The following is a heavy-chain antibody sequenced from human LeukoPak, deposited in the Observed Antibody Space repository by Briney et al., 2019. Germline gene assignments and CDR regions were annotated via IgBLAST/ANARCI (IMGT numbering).Heavy chain of an antibody. CDR2: IYYSGST. D-gene: IGHD3-3*01. CDR1: GGSISSHY. J-gene: IGHJ6*03. Sequence: SETLSLTCTVSGGSISSHYWSWIRQPPGKGLEWIGYIYYSGSTNYNPSLKSRVTISVDTSKNQFSLKLSSVTAADTAVYYCARHSPGYDFWSGYYQRALHYYYYYYMDVWGKGTTVTVSS. V-gene: IGHV4-59*08. CDR3: ARHSPGYDFWSGYYQRALHYYYYYYMDV.